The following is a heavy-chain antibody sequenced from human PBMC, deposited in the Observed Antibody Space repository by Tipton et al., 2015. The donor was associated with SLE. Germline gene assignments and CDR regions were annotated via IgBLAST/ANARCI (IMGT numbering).Heavy chain of an antibody. CDR2: IRYDGSNK. J-gene: IGHJ4*02. CDR1: GFTFSSYA. Sequence: SGFTFSSYAMHWVRQAPGKGLEWVAFIRYDGSNKYYADSVKGRFTISRDNSKNTLYLQMNSLRAEDTAVYYCASPVPSSWYYFDYWGQGTLVTVSS. D-gene: IGHD6-13*01. CDR3: ASPVPSSWYYFDY. V-gene: IGHV3-30*02.